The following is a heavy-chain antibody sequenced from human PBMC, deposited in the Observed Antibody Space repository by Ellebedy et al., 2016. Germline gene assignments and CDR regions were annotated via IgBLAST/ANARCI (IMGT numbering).Heavy chain of an antibody. V-gene: IGHV3-23*01. J-gene: IGHJ4*02. CDR1: GLNLGNYF. CDR3: RQGHYFDQ. Sequence: GESLKISXTASGLNLGNYFMSWVRQAPGKGLEWVSTINGGGYTTYFADSVKGRFTISRDNSKNTLYLQMNNLRVDDTALYYCRQGHYFDQWGQGALVTVSS. CDR2: INGGGYTT.